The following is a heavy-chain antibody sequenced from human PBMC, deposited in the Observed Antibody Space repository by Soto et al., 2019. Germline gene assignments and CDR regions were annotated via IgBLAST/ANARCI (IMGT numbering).Heavy chain of an antibody. CDR3: ARHNYGSGSTYFDY. V-gene: IGHV4-59*08. J-gene: IGHJ4*02. Sequence: SETLSLTCPVSGGSISSYYWSWIRQPPGKGLEWIGYIYYSGSTNYNPSLKSRVTISVDTSKNHFSLKLNSMTAADTAVYYCARHNYGSGSTYFDYWGQGTLVTVS. CDR2: IYYSGST. D-gene: IGHD3-10*01. CDR1: GGSISSYY.